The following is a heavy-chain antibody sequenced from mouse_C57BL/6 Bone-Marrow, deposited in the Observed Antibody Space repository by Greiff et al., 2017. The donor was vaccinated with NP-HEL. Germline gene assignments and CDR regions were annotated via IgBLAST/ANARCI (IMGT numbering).Heavy chain of an antibody. J-gene: IGHJ4*01. CDR3: AHFDYYAMDY. CDR2: IHPNSGST. V-gene: IGHV1-64*01. Sequence: QVQLKQPGAELVKPGASVKLSCKASGYTFTSYWMHWVKQRPGQGLEWIGMIHPNSGSTNYNEKFKSKATLTVDKSSSTAYMQLSSLTSEDSAVYYCAHFDYYAMDYWGQGTSVTVSS. CDR1: GYTFTSYW.